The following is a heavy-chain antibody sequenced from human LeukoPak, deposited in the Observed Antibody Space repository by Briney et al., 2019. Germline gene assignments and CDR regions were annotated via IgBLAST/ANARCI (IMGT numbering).Heavy chain of an antibody. D-gene: IGHD3-10*01. CDR1: GFTFSSYA. Sequence: GGSLRLSCAASGFTFSSYAMTRVRQAPGKGLEWVSSISGSGGMKYYADSVKGRRTISRDNSNNTLYLQMNNLRAEDTAFFYCVKGGDYYGSGRPDYWGQGTLVTVSS. CDR3: VKGGDYYGSGRPDY. V-gene: IGHV3-23*01. J-gene: IGHJ4*02. CDR2: ISGSGGMK.